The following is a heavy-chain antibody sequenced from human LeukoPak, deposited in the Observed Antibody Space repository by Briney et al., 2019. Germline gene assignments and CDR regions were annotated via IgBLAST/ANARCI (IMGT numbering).Heavy chain of an antibody. CDR2: ISGSGGST. Sequence: GGSLRLSCAASGFTLSSYAMSWVRQAPGKGLEWVSAISGSGGSTYYADSVKGRFTISRDNSKNTLYLQMNSLRAEDTAVYYCAKSHRSANWFDPWGQGTLVTVSS. CDR1: GFTLSSYA. V-gene: IGHV3-23*01. J-gene: IGHJ5*02. CDR3: AKSHRSANWFDP.